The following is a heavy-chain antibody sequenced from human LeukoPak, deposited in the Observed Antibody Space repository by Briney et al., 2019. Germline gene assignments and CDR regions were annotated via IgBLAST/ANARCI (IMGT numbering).Heavy chain of an antibody. CDR1: AFTFNNYG. D-gene: IGHD1-1*01. J-gene: IGHJ4*02. CDR2: ISYDGSNK. Sequence: PGGSLRLCCAASAFTFNNYGMHWVRQAPGKGLEWVAIISYDGSNKYYADSVKGRFTIARDNSKSTLYLQMNSLRAEDTAVYYCARDPSLRTTLDYWGQGALVTVSS. CDR3: ARDPSLRTTLDY. V-gene: IGHV3-30*03.